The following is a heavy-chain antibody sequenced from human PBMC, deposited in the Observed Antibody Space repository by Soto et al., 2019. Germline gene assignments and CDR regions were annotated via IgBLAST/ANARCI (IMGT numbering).Heavy chain of an antibody. CDR2: TFVTGAT. Sequence: QVQLQESGPGLVKSSETLSLICFVSGEALGSGQSYWNWIRQAPGKGLEWIGQTFVTGATKYSASIKSRVTMSVDTSKSKISLTLTSVTAADSATYFCERGRSDSAGSSFGRRMDVWGQGTTVTVSS. CDR1: GEALGSGQSY. CDR3: ERGRSDSAGSSFGRRMDV. J-gene: IGHJ6*02. D-gene: IGHD3-10*01. V-gene: IGHV4-61*01.